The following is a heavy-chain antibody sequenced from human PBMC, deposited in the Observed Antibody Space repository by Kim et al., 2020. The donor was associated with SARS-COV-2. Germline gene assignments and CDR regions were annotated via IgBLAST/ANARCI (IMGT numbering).Heavy chain of an antibody. CDR3: ARDRGWLAHAY. J-gene: IGHJ4*02. V-gene: IGHV3-7*01. Sequence: KYHVAPVKGRLHISRDTAKNSLYLQMNSLGAADTAVYYCARDRGWLAHAYWGQGTLVTVSS. D-gene: IGHD6-19*01. CDR2: K.